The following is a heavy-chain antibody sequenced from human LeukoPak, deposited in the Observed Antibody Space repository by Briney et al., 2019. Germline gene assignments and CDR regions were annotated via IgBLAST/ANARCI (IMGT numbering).Heavy chain of an antibody. CDR3: ARHYDILTGYYY. J-gene: IGHJ4*02. Sequence: SETLSLTCAVSGYSISSSYYWGWIRQPPGKGLEWIGSIYHSGSTYYNPSLKSRVTISVDTSKNQFSLKLSSVTAADTAVYYCARHYDILTGYYYWGQGTLVTVSS. V-gene: IGHV4-38-2*01. D-gene: IGHD3-9*01. CDR1: GYSISSSYY. CDR2: IYHSGST.